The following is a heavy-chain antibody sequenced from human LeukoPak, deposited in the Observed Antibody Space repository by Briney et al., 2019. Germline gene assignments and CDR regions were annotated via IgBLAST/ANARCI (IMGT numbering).Heavy chain of an antibody. CDR1: GFTFGDYA. D-gene: IGHD3-3*01. CDR2: IRSKAYGGTT. V-gene: IGHV3-49*03. Sequence: PGGSLRLSCTASGFTFGDYAMSWFRQAPGKGLEWVGFIRSKAYGGTTEYAASVKGRFTISRDDSKSIAYLQMNSLKTEDTAVYYCTREPAPYYDFWSGYYRGSWFDPWGQGTLVTVSS. J-gene: IGHJ5*02. CDR3: TREPAPYYDFWSGYYRGSWFDP.